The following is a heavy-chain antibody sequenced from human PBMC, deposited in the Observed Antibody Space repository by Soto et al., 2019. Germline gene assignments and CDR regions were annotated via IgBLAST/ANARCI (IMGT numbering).Heavy chain of an antibody. D-gene: IGHD3-10*01. CDR2: IYYSGST. CDR3: ARRGSGSYSDY. CDR1: GGSISSSSYY. J-gene: IGHJ4*02. V-gene: IGHV4-39*01. Sequence: QLQLQESGPGLVKPSETLSLTFTVSGGSISSSSYYWGWIRQPPGKGLEWIGSIYYSGSTYYNPSLKSRVTISVDTSKNQFSLKLSSVTAADTAVYYCARRGSGSYSDYWGQGTLVTVYS.